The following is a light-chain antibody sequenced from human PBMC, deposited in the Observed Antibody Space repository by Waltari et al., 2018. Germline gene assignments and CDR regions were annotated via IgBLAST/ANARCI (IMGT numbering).Light chain of an antibody. CDR3: GAWDSSLSVYM. CDR2: DNH. CDR1: GPNLAQKY. V-gene: IGLV1-51*01. J-gene: IGLJ3*02. Sequence: LTQPPSVSAVPRRRVSLTFSGPGPNLAQKYVSLYQQLPLTAPKLLIYDNHTRPSGIPDRFSGSKSGTSATLGITGLQTGDEAEYYCGAWDSSLSVYMFGGGTKVTVL.